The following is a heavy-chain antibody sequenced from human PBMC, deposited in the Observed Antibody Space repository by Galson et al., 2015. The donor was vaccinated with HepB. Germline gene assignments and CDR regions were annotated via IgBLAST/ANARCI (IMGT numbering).Heavy chain of an antibody. CDR3: AKDRDSSGWAIFDY. J-gene: IGHJ4*02. V-gene: IGHV3-43*01. CDR1: GFTFDDYT. D-gene: IGHD6-19*01. Sequence: SLRLSCAASGFTFDDYTMHWVRQAPGKGLEWVSLISWDGTSAHYADSVEGRFSISRDNSKSSLYLQMNSLRTEDTALYYCAKDRDSSGWAIFDYWGQGTLSPSPQ. CDR2: ISWDGTSA.